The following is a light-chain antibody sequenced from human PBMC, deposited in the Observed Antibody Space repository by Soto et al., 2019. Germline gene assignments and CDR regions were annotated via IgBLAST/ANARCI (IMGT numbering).Light chain of an antibody. V-gene: IGLV2-8*01. CDR2: EVT. J-gene: IGLJ1*01. CDR1: SSDVDIYNY. Sequence: QSVLTKPPSSSGSPGQSVTISCTGTSSDVDIYNYVSWYQQHPGKAPKLIIYEVTKRPSGVPDRFSGSKSGNTASLTVSGLQTEDEAEYYRSSYAGSNTLVFGTGTKVTVL. CDR3: SSYAGSNTLV.